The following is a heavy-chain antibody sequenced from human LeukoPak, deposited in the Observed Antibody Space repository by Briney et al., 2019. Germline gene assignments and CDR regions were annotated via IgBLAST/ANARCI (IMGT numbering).Heavy chain of an antibody. CDR2: MDGSGGYI. CDR1: GFTFTPFA. J-gene: IGHJ5*02. V-gene: IGHV3-23*01. CDR3: AKDPLT. Sequence: GGSLRLSCAASGFTFTPFAMIWVRQSPGKGLEWVSAMDGSGGYIYYADSVKGRFTISRDNSKNTLYLQMNSLRAEDTAVYYCAKDPLTWGQGTLVTVSS.